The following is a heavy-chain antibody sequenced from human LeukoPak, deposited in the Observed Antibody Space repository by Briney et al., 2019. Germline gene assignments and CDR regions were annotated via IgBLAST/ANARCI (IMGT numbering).Heavy chain of an antibody. J-gene: IGHJ3*02. CDR1: GFTFSSYS. CDR3: AKDPNGDYIGTFDI. Sequence: GGSLRLSCAASGFTFSSYSMNWVRQAPGKGLEWVSSISSSSSYVFYADSVKGRFTISRDNAKNSLYLQMNSLRAEDTAVYYCAKDPNGDYIGTFDIWGQGAMVTVSS. CDR2: ISSSSSYV. V-gene: IGHV3-21*01. D-gene: IGHD4-17*01.